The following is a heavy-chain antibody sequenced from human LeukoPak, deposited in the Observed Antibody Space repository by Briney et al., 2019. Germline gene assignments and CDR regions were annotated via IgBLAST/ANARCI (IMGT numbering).Heavy chain of an antibody. CDR1: GFTFSSYG. V-gene: IGHV3-33*01. Sequence: PGGSLRLSCAASGFTFSSYGMHWVRQAPGKGLEWVAVIWYDGSNKYYADSVKGRFTISRDNSKNTLYLQMNNLRAEDTAVYYCARNSHYDFWSGYPDYWGQGTLVTVSS. J-gene: IGHJ4*02. D-gene: IGHD3-3*01. CDR3: ARNSHYDFWSGYPDY. CDR2: IWYDGSNK.